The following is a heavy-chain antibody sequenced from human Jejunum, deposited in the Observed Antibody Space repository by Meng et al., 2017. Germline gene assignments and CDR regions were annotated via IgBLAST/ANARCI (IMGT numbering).Heavy chain of an antibody. D-gene: IGHD2-2*01. V-gene: IGHV4-4*02. CDR3: VRGEFAMLARFDF. CDR1: GGYINKENW. Sequence: QVQLQESGPGLVKPSGTLSLTCAVSGGYINKENWWSWVRQSPERGLEWIGEIYNGGNTNYNPSLNRRVTMSVDESTNQMSLKLTSVTAADTAVYYCVRGEFAMLARFDFWGQGILVTGAS. J-gene: IGHJ4*02. CDR2: IYNGGNT.